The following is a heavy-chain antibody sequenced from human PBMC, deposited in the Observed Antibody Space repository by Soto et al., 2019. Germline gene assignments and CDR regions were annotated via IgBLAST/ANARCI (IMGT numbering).Heavy chain of an antibody. D-gene: IGHD2-15*01. J-gene: IGHJ3*02. CDR1: GSTFSCYW. CDR2: IKQDGSEK. V-gene: IGHV3-7*01. Sequence: GGSLRLSCAASGSTFSCYWMSWVRQAPGKGLEWVANIKQDGSEKHYVDSVEDRFTIFRDNAKNSLYLQMNSLRAEDTGVYYCARVIGGNTDNAFDIWGQGTVVTVSS. CDR3: ARVIGGNTDNAFDI.